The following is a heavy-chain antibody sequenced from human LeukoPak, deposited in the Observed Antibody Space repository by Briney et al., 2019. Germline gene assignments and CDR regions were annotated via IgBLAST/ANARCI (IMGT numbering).Heavy chain of an antibody. J-gene: IGHJ4*02. Sequence: SQTLSLTCAISGDSVSSNSAAWTWIRQSPSRGLEWLGRTYYRSKWYNDYAVSVKSRITINPDTSKNQFSLQLNSVTPEDTAVYYCARDRYYDSSGYYAHFDYWGQGTLVTVSS. D-gene: IGHD3-22*01. CDR3: ARDRYYDSSGYYAHFDY. CDR1: GDSVSSNSAA. V-gene: IGHV6-1*01. CDR2: TYYRSKWYN.